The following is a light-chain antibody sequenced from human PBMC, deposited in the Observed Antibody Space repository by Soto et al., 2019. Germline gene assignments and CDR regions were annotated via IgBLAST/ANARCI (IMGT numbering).Light chain of an antibody. CDR2: WAS. CDR3: QQYYSSPYT. V-gene: IGKV4-1*01. J-gene: IGKJ2*01. CDR1: QSVLYSANNKNY. Sequence: DIVMTQSPDSLAVSLGERATINCKSSQSVLYSANNKNYLAWYQHKPGQPPKLLIYWASTWGSGVPDRFSGSGSGTDFTLTISSLQAEDVAVYYCQQYYSSPYTFGQGTKLEIK.